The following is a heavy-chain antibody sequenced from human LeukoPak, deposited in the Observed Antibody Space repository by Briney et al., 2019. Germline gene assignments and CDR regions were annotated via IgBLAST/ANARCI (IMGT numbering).Heavy chain of an antibody. CDR2: IHYSGST. D-gene: IGHD3-10*01. J-gene: IGHJ5*02. Sequence: SETLSLTCTVSGGSISNYYWSWIRQPPGKGLEWIGYIHYSGSTNYNPSLKSRVTISVDTSKNQFSLKLSSVTAADTAVYYCARRCGSGSLNWFDPWGQGTLVTVSS. CDR1: GGSISNYY. CDR3: ARRCGSGSLNWFDP. V-gene: IGHV4-59*08.